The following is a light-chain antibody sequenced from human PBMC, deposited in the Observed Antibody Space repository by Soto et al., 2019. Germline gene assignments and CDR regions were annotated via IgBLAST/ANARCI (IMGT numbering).Light chain of an antibody. J-gene: IGKJ1*01. CDR3: QQRSNWPPWT. CDR2: GAS. V-gene: IGKV1-8*01. CDR1: QDVSSY. Sequence: AIRMTQSPSSFSASTGDRVTITCRASQDVSSYLAWYQQKPGKAPKVLIYGASTLQSGVPPRFSGSGSGTDFNFTISRLQPEDFAVYYCQQRSNWPPWTFGQGTKVEIK.